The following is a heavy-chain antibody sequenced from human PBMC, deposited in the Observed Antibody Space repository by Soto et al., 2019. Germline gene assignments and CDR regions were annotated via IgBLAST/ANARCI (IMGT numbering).Heavy chain of an antibody. CDR3: ARRYRGYDDAFDI. CDR1: GGSINNYY. J-gene: IGHJ3*02. CDR2: IYYSVGT. Sequence: QVQLQESGPGLVKPSETLSLTCTVSGGSINNYYWSWIRQPPGKGLECIVYIYYSVGTNYNPSLKRRATPSVDTSNSQYSMKLSSVTAADTAVYYCARRYRGYDDAFDIWGQGTMVTVSS. D-gene: IGHD5-12*01. V-gene: IGHV4-59*01.